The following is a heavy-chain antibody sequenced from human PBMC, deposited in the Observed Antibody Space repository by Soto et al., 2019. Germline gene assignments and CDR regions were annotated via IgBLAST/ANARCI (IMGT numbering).Heavy chain of an antibody. J-gene: IGHJ3*02. V-gene: IGHV3-7*03. D-gene: IGHD3-3*01. CDR2: IKQDGSQK. CDR3: AMSNYDFWSGGSPDI. CDR1: GFSFSSYL. Sequence: GGSVRLSCAASGFSFSSYLMNWVRQAPGKGLEWVANIKQDGSQKYYVDSVKGRFTISRDNAKNSLYLQMNSLRAEDTAIYYCAMSNYDFWSGGSPDIWGQGIMVTVSS.